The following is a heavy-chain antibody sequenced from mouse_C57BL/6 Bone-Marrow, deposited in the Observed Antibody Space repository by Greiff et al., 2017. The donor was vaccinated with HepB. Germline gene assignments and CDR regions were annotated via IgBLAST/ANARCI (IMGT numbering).Heavy chain of an antibody. D-gene: IGHD1-1*01. V-gene: IGHV1-80*01. CDR3: ARWPLYYGSSYTLPYWYFDV. Sequence: QVQLQQSGAELAKPGASVKLSCKASGYTFTSYWMNWVKQRPGKGLEWIGQIYPGDGDTNYNGKFKGKATLTADKSSSTAYMQLSSLTSEDSAVYFCARWPLYYGSSYTLPYWYFDVWGTGTTVTVSS. J-gene: IGHJ1*03. CDR1: GYTFTSYW. CDR2: IYPGDGDT.